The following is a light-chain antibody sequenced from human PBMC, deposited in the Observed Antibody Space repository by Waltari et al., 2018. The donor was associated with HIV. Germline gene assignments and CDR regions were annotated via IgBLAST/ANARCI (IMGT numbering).Light chain of an antibody. CDR2: TDN. CDR1: SSNIGSNT. J-gene: IGLJ3*02. Sequence: QSVLTQPPSASGTPGQRVSISCSGSSSNIGSNTVNWYQQLPGTAPKRLIVTDNRRPSGVPDRFSGSKSDTSASLAISGLQSEDEADYYCSTWDDGLDGPVFGGGTKLTVL. V-gene: IGLV1-44*01. CDR3: STWDDGLDGPV.